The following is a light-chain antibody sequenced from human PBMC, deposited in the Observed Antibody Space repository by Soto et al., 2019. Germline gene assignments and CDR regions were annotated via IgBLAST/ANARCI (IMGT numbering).Light chain of an antibody. CDR1: QRVSGSS. CDR3: QQYGNSPS. Sequence: VLTQSPGILSLSPGDRATLSCRSSQRVSGSSLAWYQQKPGQAPRVLFYGATTRATGVPDRLSANGSGADFTLTISRLEPGDFGVYHCQQYGNSPSFGPGTKLEIK. J-gene: IGKJ2*01. CDR2: GAT. V-gene: IGKV3-20*01.